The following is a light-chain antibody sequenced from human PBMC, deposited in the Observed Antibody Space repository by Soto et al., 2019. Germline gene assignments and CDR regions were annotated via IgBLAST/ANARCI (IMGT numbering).Light chain of an antibody. CDR3: QVWDSSSAV. Sequence: SYELTQPPSVSVAPGKTARITCGGNNIGSKSVHWYQQKPGQAPVLVIYYDSDRPSGIPERFSGSNSGNTATLTISRVEAGDEDDYYCQVWDSSSAVFGGGTQLTVL. V-gene: IGLV3-21*04. CDR2: YDS. J-gene: IGLJ7*01. CDR1: NIGSKS.